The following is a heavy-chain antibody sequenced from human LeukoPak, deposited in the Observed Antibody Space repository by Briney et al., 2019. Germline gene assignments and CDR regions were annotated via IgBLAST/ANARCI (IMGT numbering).Heavy chain of an antibody. CDR3: ARDPKKEYSYGYGWYFDY. J-gene: IGHJ4*02. D-gene: IGHD5-18*01. CDR1: GYSISSGYY. Sequence: SETLSLTCTVSGYSISSGYYWGWIRQPPGKGLEWIGSIYHSGSTYYNPSLKSRVTISVGTSKNQFSLKLGSVTAADTAVYYCARDPKKEYSYGYGWYFDYWGQGTLVTVSS. V-gene: IGHV4-38-2*02. CDR2: IYHSGST.